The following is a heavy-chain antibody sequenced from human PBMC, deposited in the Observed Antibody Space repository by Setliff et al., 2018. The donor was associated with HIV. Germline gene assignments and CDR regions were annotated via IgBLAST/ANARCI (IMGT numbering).Heavy chain of an antibody. CDR3: ARERGPYSSSFNFDH. D-gene: IGHD6-13*01. Sequence: ASVKVSCKTSGDAFNSNAISWVRQAPGQGLEWMGGIIPILGIANYAQKFQGRVTITADESTSTAYMELSSLRSDDTAVYYCARERGPYSSSFNFDHWGQGTLVTVSS. V-gene: IGHV1-69*10. CDR2: IIPILGIA. J-gene: IGHJ4*02. CDR1: GDAFNSNA.